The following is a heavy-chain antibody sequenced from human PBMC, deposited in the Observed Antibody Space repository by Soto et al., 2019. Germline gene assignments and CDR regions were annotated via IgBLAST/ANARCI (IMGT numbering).Heavy chain of an antibody. CDR3: ARPRSIAVAVLRSDAFDI. Sequence: GASVKVSCKASGGTFSSYTISWVRQAPGQGLEWMGRIIPILGIANYAQKFQGRVTITADKSTSTAYMELSSLRSEDTAVYYCARPRSIAVAVLRSDAFDIWGQGTMVTVSS. CDR1: GGTFSSYT. D-gene: IGHD6-19*01. V-gene: IGHV1-69*02. J-gene: IGHJ3*02. CDR2: IIPILGIA.